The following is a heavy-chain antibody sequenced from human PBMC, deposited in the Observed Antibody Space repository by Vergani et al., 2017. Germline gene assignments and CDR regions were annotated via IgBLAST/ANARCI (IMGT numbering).Heavy chain of an antibody. J-gene: IGHJ4*02. V-gene: IGHV3-23*04. Sequence: VQLVQSGGGLVQPGGSLRLSCAASGFTFSSYAMSWVRQAPGKGLEWVSAISGSGGSTYYADSVKGRFTISRDNSKNTLYLQMNSLRAEDTAVYYCARALVWQWLAQHEYYFDYWGQGTLVTVSS. CDR3: ARALVWQWLAQHEYYFDY. CDR2: ISGSGGST. CDR1: GFTFSSYA. D-gene: IGHD6-19*01.